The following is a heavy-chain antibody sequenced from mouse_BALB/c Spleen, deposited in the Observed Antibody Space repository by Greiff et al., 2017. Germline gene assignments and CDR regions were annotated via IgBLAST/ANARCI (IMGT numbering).Heavy chain of an antibody. J-gene: IGHJ2*01. CDR3: ARSGVLRYHYFDY. Sequence: VQLQQSGAELAKPGASVKMSCKASGYTFTSYWMHWVKQRPGQGLEWIGYINPSTGYTEYNQKFKDKATLTADKSSSTAYMQLSSLTSEDSAVYYCARSGVLRYHYFDYWGQGTTLTVSS. CDR1: GYTFTSYW. D-gene: IGHD1-1*01. CDR2: INPSTGYT. V-gene: IGHV1-7*01.